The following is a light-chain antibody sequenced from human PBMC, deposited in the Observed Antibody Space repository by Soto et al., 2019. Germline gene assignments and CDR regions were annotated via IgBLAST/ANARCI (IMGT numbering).Light chain of an antibody. J-gene: IGKJ5*01. CDR3: QQSYSTPIS. CDR1: RSVSNY. V-gene: IGKV1-39*01. Sequence: DIQMTHSPSSLSPSVSYRVTTTCRASRSVSNYLSWYQQKPGKAPNLLMYTASNLQSGVPSRFSGSGSGTDFTLTISSLQPEDFATYYCQQSYSTPISFGQGTRLENK. CDR2: TAS.